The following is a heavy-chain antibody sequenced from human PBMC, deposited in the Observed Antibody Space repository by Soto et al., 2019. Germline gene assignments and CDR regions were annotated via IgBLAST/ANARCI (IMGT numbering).Heavy chain of an antibody. D-gene: IGHD6-19*01. Sequence: PSETLSLTCAVSVGSISSYYWSWIRQPPGKGLEWIGYIYYSGSTNYNPSLRSRVTISVDTSKNQFSLKLSSVTAADTAVYYCAIIAVAGLFVDYWGQGTLVTVSS. CDR1: VGSISSYY. J-gene: IGHJ4*02. CDR3: AIIAVAGLFVDY. V-gene: IGHV4-59*01. CDR2: IYYSGST.